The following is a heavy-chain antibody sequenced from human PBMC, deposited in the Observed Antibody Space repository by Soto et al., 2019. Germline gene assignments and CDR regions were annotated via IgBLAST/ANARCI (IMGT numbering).Heavy chain of an antibody. D-gene: IGHD6-19*01. Sequence: PGGSLRLSCAASGFTFSSYGMHWVRQAPGKGLEWVAVIWYDGSNKYYADSVKGRFTISRDNSKNTLYLQMNSLRAEDTAVYYCARGPLSSGSYYYYYYGMDVWGQGTTVTVYS. J-gene: IGHJ6*02. CDR2: IWYDGSNK. CDR1: GFTFSSYG. CDR3: ARGPLSSGSYYYYYYGMDV. V-gene: IGHV3-33*01.